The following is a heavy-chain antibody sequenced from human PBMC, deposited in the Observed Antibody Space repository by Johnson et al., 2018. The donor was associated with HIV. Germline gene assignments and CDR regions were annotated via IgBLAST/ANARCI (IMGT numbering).Heavy chain of an antibody. D-gene: IGHD1-20*01. J-gene: IGHJ3*02. CDR1: GFTFSSYA. CDR2: IGYDGSDK. CDR3: ARDLAYNCRWTGAFDI. Sequence: QVQLVESGGGVVQPGRSLRLSCAASGFTFSSYAMHWVRQAPGTGLEWVAVIGYDGSDKYYADSVKGRVTISRDKPKNTVYLHMNDLRAEDTAVYFCARDLAYNCRWTGAFDIWGQGTMVTVSS. V-gene: IGHV3-30-3*01.